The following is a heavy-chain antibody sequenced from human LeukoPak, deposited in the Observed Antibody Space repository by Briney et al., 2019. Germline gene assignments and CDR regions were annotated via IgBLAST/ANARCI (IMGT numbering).Heavy chain of an antibody. Sequence: GGSLRLSCAASGFTFDDHGMNWVRQAPGKGLERVSGINWNGGSTFYADSVKGRFTISRDNAKNALYLQMNSLTAEDTALYHCARDRSYGSFDFWGQGTLVTVSS. D-gene: IGHD5-18*01. CDR3: ARDRSYGSFDF. CDR2: INWNGGST. V-gene: IGHV3-20*01. CDR1: GFTFDDHG. J-gene: IGHJ4*02.